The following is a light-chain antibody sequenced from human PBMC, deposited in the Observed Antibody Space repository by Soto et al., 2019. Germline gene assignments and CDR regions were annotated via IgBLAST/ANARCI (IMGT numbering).Light chain of an antibody. CDR2: ASS. J-gene: IGKJ1*01. CDR3: QQYGTSPWT. CDR1: QSRGSNF. V-gene: IGKV3-20*01. Sequence: EIVLTQSPGTLSLSPGEIATLSFNTSQSRGSNFLAWYQHKPGQAPRLLIYASSNRATGIPDRFSGSASGTDFTLTINRLEPEDFAVYYCQQYGTSPWTFGQGTKVDIK.